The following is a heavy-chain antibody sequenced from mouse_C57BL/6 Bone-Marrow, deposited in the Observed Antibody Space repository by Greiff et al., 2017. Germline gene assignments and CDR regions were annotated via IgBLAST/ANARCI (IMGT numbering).Heavy chain of an antibody. Sequence: DVKLVESGGGLVQPGGSLSLSCAASGFTFTDYYMSWVRQPPGKALEWLGFIRNKANGYTTEYSASVKGRFTISRDNSKSTLYLQMNSLSDEDRANDYCERLLRLDYWGQGTTRTVSS. D-gene: IGHD1-1*01. CDR2: IRNKANGYTT. CDR3: ERLLRLDY. J-gene: IGHJ2*01. V-gene: IGHV7-3*01. CDR1: GFTFTDYY.